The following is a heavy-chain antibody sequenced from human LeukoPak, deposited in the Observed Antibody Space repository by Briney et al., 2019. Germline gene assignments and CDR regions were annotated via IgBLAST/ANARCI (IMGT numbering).Heavy chain of an antibody. CDR1: GFNLRTYN. CDR2: IDASGNYI. J-gene: IGHJ3*02. Sequence: PGGSLRLSCVASGFNLRTYNMNWVRQAPGKGLEWVSFIDASGNYIQYADSMKGRFTISRDNAQNSLCLQLNSLRVEDTAVYYCARDKGVTLRAYDIWGQGTMVTVSS. CDR3: ARDKGVTLRAYDI. D-gene: IGHD2-21*02. V-gene: IGHV3-21*06.